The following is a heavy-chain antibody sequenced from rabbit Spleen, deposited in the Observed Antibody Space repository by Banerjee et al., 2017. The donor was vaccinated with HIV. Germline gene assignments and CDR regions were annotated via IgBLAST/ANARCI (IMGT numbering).Heavy chain of an antibody. Sequence: QSLEESGGDLVKPGASLTLTCTASGFSFSSDYYMCWVRQAPGKGLECIACIYAGGSSSTYYASWARGRFTISKTSSTTVTLQMTSLAAADTATYFCARGSATMTMVITGYFLALWGQGTLVTVS. J-gene: IGHJ4*01. CDR3: ARGSATMTMVITGYFLAL. CDR2: IYAGGSSST. CDR1: GFSFSSDYY. V-gene: IGHV1S40*01. D-gene: IGHD2-1*01.